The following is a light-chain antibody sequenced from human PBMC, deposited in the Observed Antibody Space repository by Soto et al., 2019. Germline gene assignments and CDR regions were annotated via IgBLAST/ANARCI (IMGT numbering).Light chain of an antibody. J-gene: IGKJ1*01. CDR3: QHYYTSYTT. CDR2: GAS. CDR1: EAVVND. Sequence: IELTQSPSSLSASVGDRCAISCLCREAVVNDVAWYQQKPGKAPKLLISGASTLQSGVPSRFSGSGSGTDFTLTISSLQPEDFAVYYCQHYYTSYTTFGQGTKVDIK. V-gene: IGKV1-9*01.